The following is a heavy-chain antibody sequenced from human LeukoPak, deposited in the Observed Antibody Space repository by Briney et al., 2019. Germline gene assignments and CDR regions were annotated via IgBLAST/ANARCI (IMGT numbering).Heavy chain of an antibody. CDR1: GGSISSGGYY. D-gene: IGHD5-12*01. CDR3: AREPRLRGYSGYDPPYYFDY. V-gene: IGHV4-30-4*08. CDR2: IYYSGST. J-gene: IGHJ4*02. Sequence: SQTLSLTCTVSGGSISSGGYYWSWIRQPPGKSLEWIGYIYYSGSTYYNPSLKSRVTISVDTSKNQFSLKLSSVTAADTAVYYCAREPRLRGYSGYDPPYYFDYWGQGTLVTVSS.